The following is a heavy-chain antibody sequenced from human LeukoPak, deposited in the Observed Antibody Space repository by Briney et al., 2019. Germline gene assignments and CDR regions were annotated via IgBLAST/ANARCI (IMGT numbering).Heavy chain of an antibody. Sequence: SETLSLTCSVSGGSIGTYYWSWIRQPAGEGLEWIGRIYTGGSTNYNPSLKSRVTLSIETPKNQFSLELTSVTAADTAVYYYARAPTAYCLSTNCQPYFDYWGQGILVTVSS. CDR2: IYTGGST. CDR1: GGSIGTYY. D-gene: IGHD2-2*01. CDR3: ARAPTAYCLSTNCQPYFDY. J-gene: IGHJ4*02. V-gene: IGHV4-4*07.